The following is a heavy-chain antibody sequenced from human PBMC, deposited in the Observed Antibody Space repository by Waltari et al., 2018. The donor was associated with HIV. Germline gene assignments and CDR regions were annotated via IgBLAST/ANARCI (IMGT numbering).Heavy chain of an antibody. D-gene: IGHD1-7*01. Sequence: EVQLVESGGGLVKPGGSLRLSCAASGFSFTSYTMAWVRQAPGKGLGWVSSISARGGYIKYADSLMCRFTSSRDPAKNSLFLQMNSLRVEDTAVYYCAKDGLGLTLSPGPRGFDFWGRGTLVTVSS. CDR1: GFSFTSYT. CDR3: AKDGLGLTLSPGPRGFDF. V-gene: IGHV3-21*01. CDR2: ISARGGYI. J-gene: IGHJ4*02.